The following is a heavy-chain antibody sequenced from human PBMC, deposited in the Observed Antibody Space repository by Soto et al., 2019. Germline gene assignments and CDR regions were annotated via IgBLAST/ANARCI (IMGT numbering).Heavy chain of an antibody. CDR3: TTEAMVRGVIITITRDY. D-gene: IGHD3-10*01. V-gene: IGHV3-15*01. CDR2: IKSKTDGGTT. CDR1: GFTFSNAW. Sequence: EVQLVESGGGLVKPGGSLRLSCAASGFTFSNAWMSWVRQAPGKGLEWVGRIKSKTDGGTTDYAAPVKGRFTISRDDSKNTLYLQMNSLKTEDTAVYYCTTEAMVRGVIITITRDYWGQGTPVTFSS. J-gene: IGHJ4*02.